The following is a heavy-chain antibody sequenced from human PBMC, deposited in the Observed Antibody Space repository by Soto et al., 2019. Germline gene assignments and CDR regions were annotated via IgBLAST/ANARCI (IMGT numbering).Heavy chain of an antibody. V-gene: IGHV3-23*01. CDR3: AKGDTANDY. CDR2: VSGIGGST. D-gene: IGHD5-18*01. Sequence: EVQLLESGGGLVQPGESLRLSCAASGFTFSTYAMTWVRQTPGKELEWVSTVSGIGGSTYYADSVQGRFAISRDNSKSTLYLQVNSLRADDTAVYYCAKGDTANDYWGQGTLVTVSS. J-gene: IGHJ4*02. CDR1: GFTFSTYA.